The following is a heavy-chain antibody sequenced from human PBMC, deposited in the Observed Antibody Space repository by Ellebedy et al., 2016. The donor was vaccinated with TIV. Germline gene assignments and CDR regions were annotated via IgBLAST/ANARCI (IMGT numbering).Heavy chain of an antibody. V-gene: IGHV2-5*02. J-gene: IGHJ4*02. Sequence: SGPTLVXPTQTLTLTCTFSGFSLSTSGVGVGWIRQPPGKALEWLAIIYWDDDKRYSPSLKSRLTITKDTSKNQVVLTMTNMDPVDTATYYCAHKVTWRGIAVSLSYFDYWGQGTLVTVSS. CDR3: AHKVTWRGIAVSLSYFDY. CDR1: GFSLSTSGVG. D-gene: IGHD6-19*01. CDR2: IYWDDDK.